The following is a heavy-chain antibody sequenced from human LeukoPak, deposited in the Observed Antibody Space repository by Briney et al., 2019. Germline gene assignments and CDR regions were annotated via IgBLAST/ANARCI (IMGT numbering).Heavy chain of an antibody. CDR1: GGSISSSTYY. J-gene: IGHJ4*02. V-gene: IGHV4-39*01. CDR2: ITYSGST. CDR3: ARARLSIVRGITNFDY. Sequence: SETLSLTCTVSGGSISSSTYYWGWIRQPPGKGLEWIGTITYSGSTFYNPSLKSRVTISVDTSKNQFSLMLNSVTAADTALYFCARARLSIVRGITNFDYWGQGTVVTVSS. D-gene: IGHD3-10*01.